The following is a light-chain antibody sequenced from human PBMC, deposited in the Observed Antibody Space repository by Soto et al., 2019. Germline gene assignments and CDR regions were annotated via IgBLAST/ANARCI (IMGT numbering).Light chain of an antibody. J-gene: IGKJ5*01. CDR1: QDITNY. V-gene: IGKV1-33*01. CDR3: QQYDDIPPT. CDR2: DAS. Sequence: DIPMTQSPSSLTASVGDSVTITCQASQDITNYLNWYQQKPGKAPKLLIYDASNLEPGVPSRFSGRGSGADFTFSISSLQPEDIATYYCQQYDDIPPTFGQGTRLDIK.